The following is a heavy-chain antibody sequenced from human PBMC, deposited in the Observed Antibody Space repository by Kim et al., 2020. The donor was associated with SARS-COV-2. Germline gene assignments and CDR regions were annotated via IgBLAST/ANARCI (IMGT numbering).Heavy chain of an antibody. CDR3: ARDVRGEDYYDAFDI. J-gene: IGHJ3*02. Sequence: GGSLRLSCAASGFTFSSYSMNWVRQAPGKGLEWVSSISSSSSYIYYADSVKGRFTISRDNAKNSLYLQMNSLRAEDTAVYYCARDVRGEDYYDAFDIWGQGTMVTVSS. CDR2: ISSSSSYI. D-gene: IGHD3-10*01. CDR1: GFTFSSYS. V-gene: IGHV3-21*01.